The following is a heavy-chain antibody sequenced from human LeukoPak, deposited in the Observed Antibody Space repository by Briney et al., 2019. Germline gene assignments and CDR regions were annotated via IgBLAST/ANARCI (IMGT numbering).Heavy chain of an antibody. D-gene: IGHD6-19*01. CDR3: ARQNGYSSGWYSLSLPFDY. Sequence: PSETLSLTCTVSGGSISSYYWSWIRQPPGKGLEWIGYIYYSGSTNYNTSLKSRVTISVDTSKNQFSLKLSSVTAADTAVYYCARQNGYSSGWYSLSLPFDYWGQGTLVTVSS. CDR2: IYYSGST. J-gene: IGHJ4*02. CDR1: GGSISSYY. V-gene: IGHV4-59*08.